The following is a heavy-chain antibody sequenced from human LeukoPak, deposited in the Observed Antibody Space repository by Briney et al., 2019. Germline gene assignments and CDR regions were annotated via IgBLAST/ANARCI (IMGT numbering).Heavy chain of an antibody. CDR2: ISHRGST. V-gene: IGHV4-39*07. CDR3: ARGRRQLVRSWGY. Sequence: SETLSLTCTVSGGSISSSSSYWGWIRQPPGKGLEWIGEISHRGSTNYNPSLKSRVTISVYTSKNQFSLKLTSVTAADTAVYYCARGRRQLVRSWGYWGQGTLVTVSS. CDR1: GGSISSSSSY. D-gene: IGHD6-13*01. J-gene: IGHJ4*02.